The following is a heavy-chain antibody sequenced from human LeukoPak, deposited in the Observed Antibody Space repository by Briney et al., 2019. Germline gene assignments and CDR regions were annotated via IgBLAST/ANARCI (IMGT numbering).Heavy chain of an antibody. D-gene: IGHD6-13*01. J-gene: IGHJ6*02. Sequence: GRSLRLSCAASGFTFSSYGMHWVRQAPGKGLGWVAVISYDGSNKYYADSVKGRFTISRDNSKNTLYLQMNSLRAEDTAVYYCAKLARYSTVNYYYGMDVWGQGTTVTVSS. V-gene: IGHV3-30*18. CDR1: GFTFSSYG. CDR2: ISYDGSNK. CDR3: AKLARYSTVNYYYGMDV.